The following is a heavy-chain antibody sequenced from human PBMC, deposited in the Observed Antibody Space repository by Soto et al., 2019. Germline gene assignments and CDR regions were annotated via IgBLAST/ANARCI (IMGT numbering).Heavy chain of an antibody. CDR3: ARSYGGKRYYYGMDV. Sequence: SVKVSCKASGGTFSSYAISWVRQAPRQGLEWMGGIIPIFGTANYAQKFQGRVTITADESTSTAYMELSSLRSEDTAVYYCARSYGGKRYYYGMDVWGQGTTVTVSS. CDR2: IIPIFGTA. J-gene: IGHJ6*02. V-gene: IGHV1-69*13. D-gene: IGHD4-17*01. CDR1: GGTFSSYA.